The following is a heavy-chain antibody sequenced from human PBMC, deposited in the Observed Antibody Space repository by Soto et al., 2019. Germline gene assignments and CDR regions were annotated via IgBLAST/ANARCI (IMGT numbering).Heavy chain of an antibody. Sequence: SETLSLTCAVYGGSYSGCYWSWIRQPPGKGLEWIGEISHSGSTNYNPSLKSRVTISVDTSKNQFSLKLSSVTAADTAVYYCARGGTAMVPRSRYKTDYWGQGTLVTGSS. CDR1: GGSYSGCY. CDR3: ARGGTAMVPRSRYKTDY. D-gene: IGHD5-18*01. CDR2: ISHSGST. V-gene: IGHV4-34*01. J-gene: IGHJ4*02.